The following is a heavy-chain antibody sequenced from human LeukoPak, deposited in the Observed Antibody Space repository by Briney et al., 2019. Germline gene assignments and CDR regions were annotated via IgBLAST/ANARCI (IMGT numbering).Heavy chain of an antibody. J-gene: IGHJ4*02. V-gene: IGHV3-11*06. Sequence: PGGSLRLSCAASGFIFSDYYMSWIRQAPGKGLEWISYISGSSSYTKYADSVKGRFTISRDNAKNSLYLQMNSLRVEDTAVYYCARDPRYCSGGSCYSVWVQVADSWGQGTLVTVSS. CDR3: ARDPRYCSGGSCYSVWVQVADS. CDR1: GFIFSDYY. D-gene: IGHD2-15*01. CDR2: ISGSSSYT.